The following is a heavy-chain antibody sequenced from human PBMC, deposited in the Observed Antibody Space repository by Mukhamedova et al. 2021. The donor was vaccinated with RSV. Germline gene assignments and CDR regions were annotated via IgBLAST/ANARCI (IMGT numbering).Heavy chain of an antibody. D-gene: IGHD2-15*01. J-gene: IGHJ6*02. CDR2: ISGSGGST. CDR3: AKGVLGYCSGGSCYPNYYGMDV. V-gene: IGHV3-23*01. Sequence: QAPGKGLEWVSAISGSGGSTYYADSVKGLFTISRDNSKNTLYLQMNSLRAEDTAVYYCAKGVLGYCSGGSCYPNYYGMDVWGQGT.